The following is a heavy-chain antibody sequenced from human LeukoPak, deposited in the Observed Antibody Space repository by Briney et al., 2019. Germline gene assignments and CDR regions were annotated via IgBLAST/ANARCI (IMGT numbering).Heavy chain of an antibody. J-gene: IGHJ5*02. CDR2: INHSGST. CDR1: GGSFSGYY. Sequence: SETLSLTCAVYGGSFSGYYWSWIRQPPGKGLEWIGEINHSGSTNYNPSLKSRVTISVDTSKNQFSLKLSSVTAADTAVYYCASWTSYGSSWFDPWGQGTLVTVSS. V-gene: IGHV4-34*09. CDR3: ASWTSYGSSWFDP. D-gene: IGHD5-24*01.